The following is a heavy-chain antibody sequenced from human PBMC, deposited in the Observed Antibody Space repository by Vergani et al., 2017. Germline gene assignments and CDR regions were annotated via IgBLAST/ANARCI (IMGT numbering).Heavy chain of an antibody. V-gene: IGHV2-5*01. J-gene: IGHJ2*01. D-gene: IGHD4-17*01. CDR1: GFSLSTSGVG. Sequence: QITLKESGPTLVKPTQTLTLTCTFSGFSLSTSGVGVGWIRQPPGKALEWLALIYWNDDKRYSPSLKSRLTITKDTSKNQVVLTMTNMDPVDTATYYCARIVGGDYVDWYFDLWGRGTLVTVSS. CDR2: IYWNDDK. CDR3: ARIVGGDYVDWYFDL.